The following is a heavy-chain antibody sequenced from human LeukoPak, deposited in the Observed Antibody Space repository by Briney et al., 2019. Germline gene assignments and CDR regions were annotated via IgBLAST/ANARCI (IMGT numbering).Heavy chain of an antibody. D-gene: IGHD4-11*01. Sequence: GGSLRLSCAASGFTFSSYAMNWVRQAPGKGLEWVSGISGSGGSTYYADSVKGRFTISRGNSKNTLYLQMNSLRAEDTAVYYCAKVTTKGYYYYGMDVWGQGTTVTVSS. J-gene: IGHJ6*02. V-gene: IGHV3-23*01. CDR2: ISGSGGST. CDR1: GFTFSSYA. CDR3: AKVTTKGYYYYGMDV.